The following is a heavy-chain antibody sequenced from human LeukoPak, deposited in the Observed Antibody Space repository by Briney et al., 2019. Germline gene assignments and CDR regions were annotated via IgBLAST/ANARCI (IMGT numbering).Heavy chain of an antibody. Sequence: ASVKVSCKASGYTFTSYYMHWVRQAPGLGLEWMGIINPSGGSTSYAQKFQGRVTMTRDTSTSTVYMELSSLRSEDTAVYYCARDADCVRCSTSNYNWFDPWGQGTLVTVSS. V-gene: IGHV1-46*01. CDR3: ARDADCVRCSTSNYNWFDP. CDR1: GYTFTSYY. CDR2: INPSGGST. D-gene: IGHD2-2*01. J-gene: IGHJ5*02.